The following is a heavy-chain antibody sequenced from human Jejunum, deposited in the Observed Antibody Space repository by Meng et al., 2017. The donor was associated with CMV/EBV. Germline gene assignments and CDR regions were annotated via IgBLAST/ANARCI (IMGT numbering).Heavy chain of an antibody. CDR1: SYS. CDR3: ARGWTVLRYLEWLSRPMDV. V-gene: IGHV3-21*01. D-gene: IGHD3-3*01. J-gene: IGHJ6*02. CDR2: IRSSSDDK. Sequence: SYSWNWVRQAPGKGLEWVSSIRSSSDDKYYADSVKGRFTISRDSTKKSLYLQMNSLGVDDTGVYYCARGWTVLRYLEWLSRPMDVWGQGTTGTVSS.